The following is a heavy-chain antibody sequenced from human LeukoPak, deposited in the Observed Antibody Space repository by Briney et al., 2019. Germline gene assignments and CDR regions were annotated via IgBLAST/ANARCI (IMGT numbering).Heavy chain of an antibody. V-gene: IGHV3-23*01. J-gene: IGHJ5*02. D-gene: IGHD6-19*01. CDR3: AKDPDSSREGVGFDP. CDR2: ISGSGGST. CDR1: GFTFSSYA. Sequence: PGGSLRLTCAASGFTFSSYAMSWVRQAPGKGLEWVSAISGSGGSTYYADSVKGRFTISRDNSKNTLYLQMNSLRAEDTAVYYCAKDPDSSREGVGFDPWGQGTLVTVSS.